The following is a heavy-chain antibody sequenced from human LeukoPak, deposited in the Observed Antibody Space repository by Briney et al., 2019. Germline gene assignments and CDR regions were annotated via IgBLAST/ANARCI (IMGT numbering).Heavy chain of an antibody. D-gene: IGHD5-18*01. Sequence: SETLSLTCKVSGASMSNYYWVWIRKPPGKGLEWIGSIYHSGTTYSGSTYYNPSLKSRVTISLDTSKNQFSLKVGSMTAADTAVYYCARAGGYGLIDYWGQGTMVTVSS. CDR3: ARAGGYGLIDY. J-gene: IGHJ4*02. V-gene: IGHV4-39*07. CDR1: GASMSNYY. CDR2: IYHSGTTYSGST.